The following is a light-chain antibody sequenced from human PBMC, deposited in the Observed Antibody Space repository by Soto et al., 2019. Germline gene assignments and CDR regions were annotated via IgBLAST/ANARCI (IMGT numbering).Light chain of an antibody. CDR1: QSISSW. CDR3: QQYNSSQLN. Sequence: DIQMTQSPSTLSASVGDRVTITCRASQSISSWLAWYQQKPGKAPKLLIYKASSLESGVPSRFSGSGSGTEFTLTISSLQPDDFETYYCQQYNSSQLNFCGGTKVDI. J-gene: IGKJ4*01. CDR2: KAS. V-gene: IGKV1-5*03.